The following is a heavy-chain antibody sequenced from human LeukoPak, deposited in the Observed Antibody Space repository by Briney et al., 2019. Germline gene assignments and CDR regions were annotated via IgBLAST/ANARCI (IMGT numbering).Heavy chain of an antibody. J-gene: IGHJ4*02. CDR3: ARVGGVVVPAAIDY. D-gene: IGHD2-2*01. Sequence: SETLSLTCAVYGGSFSGYYWSWIRQPPGKGLEWIGEINHSGSTNYNPSLKSRVTISVDTSKNQFSLKLSSVTAADTAVYYCARVGGVVVPAAIDYWGQGTLVTVSS. V-gene: IGHV4-34*01. CDR1: GGSFSGYY. CDR2: INHSGST.